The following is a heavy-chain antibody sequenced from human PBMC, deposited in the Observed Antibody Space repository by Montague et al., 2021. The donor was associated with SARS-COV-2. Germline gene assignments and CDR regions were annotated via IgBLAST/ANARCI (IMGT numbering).Heavy chain of an antibody. J-gene: IGHJ4*02. Sequence: SETLSLTCAVSGGSISSSNWWSWVRQPPGKGLEWIGVIYHSGRTNYNPSLKSRVTISVDKSKNHFSLKLSSVTAAHTAVFYCASRGAGWFGSNPERFDYWGQGTLVTVSS. CDR1: GGSISSSNW. V-gene: IGHV4-4*02. CDR3: ASRGAGWFGSNPERFDY. D-gene: IGHD3-10*01. CDR2: IYHSGRT.